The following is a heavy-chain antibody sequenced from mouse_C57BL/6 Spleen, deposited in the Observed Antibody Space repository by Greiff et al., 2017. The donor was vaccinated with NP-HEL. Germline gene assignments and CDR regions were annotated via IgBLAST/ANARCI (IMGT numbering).Heavy chain of an antibody. J-gene: IGHJ2*01. CDR3: ARAGITTVVATPFDC. Sequence: VQLQQSGAELVKPGASVKISCKASGYAFSSYWMNWVKQRPGKGLEWIGQIYPGDGDTNYNGKFKGKATLTADKSSSTAYMQRSSLASEDSAVYFCARAGITTVVATPFDCWGQGTTLTVSS. D-gene: IGHD1-1*01. CDR2: IYPGDGDT. V-gene: IGHV1-80*01. CDR1: GYAFSSYW.